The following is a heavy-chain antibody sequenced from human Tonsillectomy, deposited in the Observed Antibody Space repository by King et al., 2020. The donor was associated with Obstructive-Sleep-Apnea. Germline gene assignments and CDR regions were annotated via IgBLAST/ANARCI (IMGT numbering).Heavy chain of an antibody. J-gene: IGHJ3*02. D-gene: IGHD3-16*01. CDR1: GYSISSSNW. Sequence: VQLQESGPGLVKPSDTLSLTCAISGYSISSSNWWGWIRKPPGKGLEWIGYIHYSGTTYYNSSLKSRVTMSVDTSKNQFSLRLSSVTSVDTAVYYCARRGTPGAFDIWGQGAMVTVSS. CDR3: ARRGTPGAFDI. CDR2: IHYSGTT. V-gene: IGHV4-28*01.